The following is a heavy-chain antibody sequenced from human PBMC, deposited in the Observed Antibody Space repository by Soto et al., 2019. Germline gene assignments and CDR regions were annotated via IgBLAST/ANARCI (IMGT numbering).Heavy chain of an antibody. CDR1: GFTFSSYS. CDR2: ISSSSSYI. Sequence: GGSLRLSCAASGFTFSSYSMNWVRQAPGKGLEWVSSISSSSSYIYYADSVKGRFTISRDNAKNSPYLQMNSLRAEDTAVYYCAKDRSVVAAYWYFDLWGRGTLVTVSS. V-gene: IGHV3-21*04. J-gene: IGHJ2*01. CDR3: AKDRSVVAAYWYFDL. D-gene: IGHD2-15*01.